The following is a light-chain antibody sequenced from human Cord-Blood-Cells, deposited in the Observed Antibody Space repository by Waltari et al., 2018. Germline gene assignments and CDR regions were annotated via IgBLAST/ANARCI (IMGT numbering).Light chain of an antibody. CDR1: SRHVCGYHH. CDR3: SSHAGRDNFYV. V-gene: IGLV2-8*01. J-gene: IGLJ1*01. CDR2: EVN. Sequence: QSAMTQLPSASGSPGQQVTISCTATSRHVCGYHHVSWYQEHPGKAPNLMSYEVNRRPSGGPDRLCGSKSGNAGPLTFSGLRAEDEADYYISSHAGRDNFYVFGTENKDTVL.